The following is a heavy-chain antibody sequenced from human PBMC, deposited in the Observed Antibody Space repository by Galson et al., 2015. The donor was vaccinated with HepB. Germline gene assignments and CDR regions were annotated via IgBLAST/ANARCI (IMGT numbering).Heavy chain of an antibody. CDR3: ARSPHVVPETGSGGSCYQDYYYYMDV. V-gene: IGHV5-51*03. Sequence: QSGAEVKKPGESLKISCKGSGYSFTSYWIGWVRQMPGKGLEWMGIIYPGDSDTRYSPSFQGQVTISADKSISTAYLQWSSLKASDTAMYYCARSPHVVPETGSGGSCYQDYYYYMDVWGKGTTVTVSS. CDR2: IYPGDSDT. CDR1: GYSFTSYW. J-gene: IGHJ6*03. D-gene: IGHD2-15*01.